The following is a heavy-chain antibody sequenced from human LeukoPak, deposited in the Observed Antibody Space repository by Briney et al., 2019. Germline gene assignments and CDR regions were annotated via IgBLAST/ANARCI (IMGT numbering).Heavy chain of an antibody. CDR2: MNHDGSEK. CDR1: GLTFSTYS. V-gene: IGHV3-7*01. D-gene: IGHD6-6*01. J-gene: IGHJ4*03. CDR3: ARDASIAARSLFEG. Sequence: GGSLRLSCAASGLTFSTYSMSWVRQAPGKGLEWVANMNHDGSEKYYLDSVKGRFTISRDNAKNSLFLQMSSLRAEGTAVYYCARDASIAARSLFEGWGHGTLVTASA.